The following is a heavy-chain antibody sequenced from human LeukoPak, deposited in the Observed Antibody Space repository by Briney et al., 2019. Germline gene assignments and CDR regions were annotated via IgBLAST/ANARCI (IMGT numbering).Heavy chain of an antibody. D-gene: IGHD4-17*01. CDR1: GGTFSSYA. V-gene: IGHV1-69*13. Sequence: GASVKVSCKASGGTFSSYAISWVRQAPGQGLEWMGGIIPIFGTANYAQKFQGRVTITADESTSTADMELSSLRSEDTAVYYCARGKYGDYVDYYGMDVWGQGTTVTVSS. CDR3: ARGKYGDYVDYYGMDV. J-gene: IGHJ6*02. CDR2: IIPIFGTA.